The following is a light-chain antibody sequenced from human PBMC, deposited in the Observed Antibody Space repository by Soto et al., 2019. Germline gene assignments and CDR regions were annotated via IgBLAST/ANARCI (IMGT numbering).Light chain of an antibody. Sequence: AIQLTQSPSSLSASVGDSVTITCRAGHDIASALAWYQQKPGKPPKLIIYDASTLEGGVPSRFSGSGSGTDFTLTISGLQPEDFGTYYCQKFNYFSVMFGQGTRLEIK. V-gene: IGKV1-13*02. CDR2: DAS. CDR1: HDIASA. CDR3: QKFNYFSVM. J-gene: IGKJ5*01.